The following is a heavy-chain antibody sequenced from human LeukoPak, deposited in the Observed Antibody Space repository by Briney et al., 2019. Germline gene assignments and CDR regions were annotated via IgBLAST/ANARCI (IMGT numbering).Heavy chain of an antibody. CDR3: ARGNRPRFLEWLLPFDAFDI. D-gene: IGHD3-3*01. J-gene: IGHJ3*02. CDR1: GYTFSDYG. Sequence: ASVKVSCKASGYTFSDYGISWVRQAPGQGLEWMGWVSAHNGHTNYAQKLQDGVTMTTDTSTSTAYMELRSLRSGDTAVYYCARGNRPRFLEWLLPFDAFDIWGQGTMVTVSS. V-gene: IGHV1-18*01. CDR2: VSAHNGHT.